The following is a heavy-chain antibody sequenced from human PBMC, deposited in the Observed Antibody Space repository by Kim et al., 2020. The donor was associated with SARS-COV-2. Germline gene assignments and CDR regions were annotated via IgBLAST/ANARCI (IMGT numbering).Heavy chain of an antibody. D-gene: IGHD6-19*01. CDR3: ARVSGGGSYSSGWLDYFDY. CDR2: IWYDGSNK. CDR1: GFTFSSYG. Sequence: GGSLRLSCAASGFTFSSYGMHWVRQAPGKGLEWVAVIWYDGSNKYYADSVKGRFTISRDNSKNTLYLQMNSLRAEDTAVYYCARVSGGGSYSSGWLDYFDYWGQGTLVTVSS. J-gene: IGHJ4*02. V-gene: IGHV3-33*01.